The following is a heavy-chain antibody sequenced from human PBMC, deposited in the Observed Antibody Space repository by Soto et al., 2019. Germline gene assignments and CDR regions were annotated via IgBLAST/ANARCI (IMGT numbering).Heavy chain of an antibody. CDR2: ISGSGDNT. J-gene: IGHJ6*03. CDR1: GFTFSSYA. V-gene: IGHV3-23*01. Sequence: EVQLLESGGGLVQPGGSLRLSCAASGFTFSSYALNWVRQAPGKGLEWVSVISGSGDNTYYADSVKGRFTISRDNSKNPLYLQMNSLGAEDTAGYYCAKDLGSDDFWSAYYTYYYMDVWGKGTTVTVSS. D-gene: IGHD3-3*01. CDR3: AKDLGSDDFWSAYYTYYYMDV.